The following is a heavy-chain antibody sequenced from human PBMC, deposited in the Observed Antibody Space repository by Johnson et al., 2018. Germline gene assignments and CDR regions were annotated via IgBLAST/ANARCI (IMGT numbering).Heavy chain of an antibody. J-gene: IGHJ6*03. Sequence: QVQLVQSGAEVKKPGASVKVSCKASGYTFTSYAMHWVRQAPGQRLEWMGWINAGNGNTKYSQKFQGRVTITRDPSAGAAYMELSSLRSEDRAVYYWARGQGGAWDYYYRDCWGKGTTVTVSS. D-gene: IGHD3-16*01. V-gene: IGHV1-3*01. CDR1: GYTFTSYA. CDR3: ARGQGGAWDYYYRDC. CDR2: INAGNGNT.